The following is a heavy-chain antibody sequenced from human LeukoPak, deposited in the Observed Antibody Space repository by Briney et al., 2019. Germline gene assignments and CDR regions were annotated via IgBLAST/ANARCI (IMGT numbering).Heavy chain of an antibody. CDR1: GYTFINYA. V-gene: IGHV7-4-1*02. J-gene: IGHJ5*02. CDR3: ASTNIVGATDWFDP. Sequence: GASVKVSCKASGYTFINYAISWVRQAPGQGLEWMGWINTNTGNPTYAQGFTGRFVFSLDTSVSTAYLQISSLKAEDTAVYYCASTNIVGATDWFDPWGQGTLVTVSS. D-gene: IGHD1-26*01. CDR2: INTNTGNP.